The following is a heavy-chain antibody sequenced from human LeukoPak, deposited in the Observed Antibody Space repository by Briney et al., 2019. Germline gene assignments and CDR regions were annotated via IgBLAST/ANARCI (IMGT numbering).Heavy chain of an antibody. CDR1: GFTVSSNY. CDR2: IYSGGST. V-gene: IGHV3-66*01. CDR3: ARAADYGDYFAGFEYFQH. J-gene: IGHJ1*01. D-gene: IGHD4-17*01. Sequence: GGSLRLSCAASGFTVSSNYMSWVRQAPGKGLEWVSVIYSGGSTYYADSVKGRFTSSRDNSKNTLYLQMNSLRAEDTAVYYCARAADYGDYFAGFEYFQHWGQGTLVTVSS.